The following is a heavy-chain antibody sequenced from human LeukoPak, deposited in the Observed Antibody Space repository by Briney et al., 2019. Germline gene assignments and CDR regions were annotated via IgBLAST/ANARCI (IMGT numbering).Heavy chain of an antibody. D-gene: IGHD6-13*01. CDR1: EFSVSHNY. CDR2: IHSDGTT. J-gene: IGHJ4*02. V-gene: IGHV3-53*01. CDR3: ARETGYSTSWYAYYFDY. Sequence: GGSLRLSCAASEFSVSHNYLSWVRQAPGKGLEWVSVIHSDGTTHYADSVKGRFTISRDNSKNTLYLQMNSLRVEDTAMYYCARETGYSTSWYAYYFDYWGQGPLVTVAS.